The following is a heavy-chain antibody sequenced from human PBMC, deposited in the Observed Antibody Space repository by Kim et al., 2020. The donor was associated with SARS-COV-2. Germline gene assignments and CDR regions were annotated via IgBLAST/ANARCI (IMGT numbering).Heavy chain of an antibody. CDR3: ARAGLRITMVGGVIIHTYYFDY. V-gene: IGHV3-48*02. Sequence: GGSLRLSCAASGFTFSSYSMNWVRQAPGKGLEWVSYISSSSSTIYYADSVKGRFTISRDNAKNSLYLQMNSLRDEDTAVYYCARAGLRITMVGGVIIHTYYFDYWGQGTLVTVSS. CDR1: GFTFSSYS. D-gene: IGHD3-10*01. CDR2: ISSSSSTI. J-gene: IGHJ4*02.